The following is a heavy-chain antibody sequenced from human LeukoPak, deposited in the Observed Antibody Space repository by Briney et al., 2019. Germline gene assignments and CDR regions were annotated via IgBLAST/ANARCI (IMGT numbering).Heavy chain of an antibody. Sequence: PGGSLRLSCAASGFTFRSYWMSWVRQAPGKGLEWVASIKQDGSEKYYVDSVKGRFTISRDNAKNSLYLQMNSLRAEDTAVYYCARDIVRLDSSGYYPYWGQGTLVTVSS. CDR2: IKQDGSEK. V-gene: IGHV3-7*01. CDR3: ARDIVRLDSSGYYPY. J-gene: IGHJ4*02. CDR1: GFTFRSYW. D-gene: IGHD3-22*01.